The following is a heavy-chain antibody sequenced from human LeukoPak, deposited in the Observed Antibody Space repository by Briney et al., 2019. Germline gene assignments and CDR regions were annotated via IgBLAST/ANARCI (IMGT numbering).Heavy chain of an antibody. CDR2: IIPIFGTA. Sequence: ASVKVSCKASGYTFTSYGISWVRQAPGQGLEWMGGIIPIFGTANYAQKFQGRVTITADESTSTAYMELSSLRSEDTAVYYCARDLVSTSCLDYWGQGTLVTVSS. CDR1: GYTFTSYG. V-gene: IGHV1-69*13. J-gene: IGHJ4*02. CDR3: ARDLVSTSCLDY. D-gene: IGHD2-2*01.